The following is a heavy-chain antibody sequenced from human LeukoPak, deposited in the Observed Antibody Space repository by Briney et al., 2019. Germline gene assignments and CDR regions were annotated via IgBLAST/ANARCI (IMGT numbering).Heavy chain of an antibody. V-gene: IGHV4-59*01. CDR2: IYYSDVA. CDR3: ARTRGYSGYDLRLFTWVFDY. D-gene: IGHD5-12*01. Sequence: SETLSLTCTVSGGSISHYYWTWIRQPPGKGLEWIGYIYYSDVANYNPSLKSRVSISVDTSKNQFSLKLTSVTAADTAVYYCARTRGYSGYDLRLFTWVFDYWGQGTLVTVSS. J-gene: IGHJ4*02. CDR1: GGSISHYY.